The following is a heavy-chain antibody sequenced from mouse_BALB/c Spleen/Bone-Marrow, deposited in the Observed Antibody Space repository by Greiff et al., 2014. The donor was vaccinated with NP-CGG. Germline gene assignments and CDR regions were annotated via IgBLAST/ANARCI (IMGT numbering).Heavy chain of an antibody. CDR1: GFDFSRYW. Sequence: EVKLMESGGGLVQPGGSLKLSCAASGFDFSRYWMTWVRQAPGKGLEWIGEINPDSRTINYTPSLKDKFIISRDNAKNTLYLQMSKVRSEDTALHYCARPGYYGYQNVWGAGTTVTVSS. CDR3: ARPGYYGYQNV. V-gene: IGHV4-1*02. J-gene: IGHJ1*01. CDR2: INPDSRTI. D-gene: IGHD1-2*01.